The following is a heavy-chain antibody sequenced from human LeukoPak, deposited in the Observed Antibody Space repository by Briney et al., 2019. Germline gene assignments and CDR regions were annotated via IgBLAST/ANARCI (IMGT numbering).Heavy chain of an antibody. CDR2: IYYSGST. CDR1: GGSISSYY. Sequence: PSETLSLTCTVSGGSISSYYWSWIRQPPGKGLEWIGYIYYSGSTNYNPSLKSRVTISVDTSKNQFSLKLSSVTAADTAVYYCARHIPDPSRALDYWGQGTLVTVSS. V-gene: IGHV4-59*08. CDR3: ARHIPDPSRALDY. D-gene: IGHD2-21*01. J-gene: IGHJ4*02.